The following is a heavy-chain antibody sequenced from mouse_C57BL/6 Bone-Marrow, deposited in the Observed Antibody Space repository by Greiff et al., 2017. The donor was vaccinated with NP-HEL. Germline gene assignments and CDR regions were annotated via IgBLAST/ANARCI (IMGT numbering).Heavy chain of an antibody. CDR1: GYSITSDY. CDR2: ISYSGST. Sequence: VQLKESGPGLAKPSQTLSLTCSVPGYSITSDYWNWIRKFPGNKLEYMGYISYSGSTYYNPSLKSRISITRDTSKNQYYLQLNSVTTEDTATYYCARWIYYGSSYWYFDVWGTGTTVTVSS. V-gene: IGHV3-8*01. CDR3: ARWIYYGSSYWYFDV. J-gene: IGHJ1*03. D-gene: IGHD1-1*01.